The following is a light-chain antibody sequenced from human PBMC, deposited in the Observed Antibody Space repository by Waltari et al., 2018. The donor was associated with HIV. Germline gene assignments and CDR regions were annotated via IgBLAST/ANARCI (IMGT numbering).Light chain of an antibody. CDR3: QQYDCSLTWT. J-gene: IGKJ1*01. CDR1: QSVSSSY. CDR2: GAS. V-gene: IGKV3-20*01. Sequence: EIVLTQSPGTLSLSPGERATLSCRASQSVSSSYLAWYQQKPGEAPRLLIHGASSRATGIPDRFSGGGSGTDFTLTISRLDPEDFAVYYCQQYDCSLTWTFGQETKVEIK.